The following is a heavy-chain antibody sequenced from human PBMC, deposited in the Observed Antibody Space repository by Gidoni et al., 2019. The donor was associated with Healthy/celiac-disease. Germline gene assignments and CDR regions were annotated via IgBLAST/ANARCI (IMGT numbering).Heavy chain of an antibody. V-gene: IGHV3-23*01. CDR1: GFPFSSYA. CDR3: AKGGVDITDAFDI. CDR2: ISGSGGST. J-gene: IGHJ3*02. Sequence: EVQLLESGGGLVQPGGSLRLSCAASGFPFSSYAMSWVRQAPGKGLEWVSAISGSGGSTYYADSVKGRFTISRDNSKNTLYLQMNSLRAEDTAVYYCAKGGVDITDAFDIWGQGTMVTVSS. D-gene: IGHD5-12*01.